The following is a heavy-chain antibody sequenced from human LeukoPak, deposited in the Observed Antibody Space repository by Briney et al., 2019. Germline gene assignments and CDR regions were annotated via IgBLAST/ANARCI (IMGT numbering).Heavy chain of an antibody. CDR3: ARGPALQLWFS. CDR1: GGSISSSSYY. V-gene: IGHV4-39*07. Sequence: SETLSLTCTVSGGSISSSSYYWGWIRQPPGKGLEWIGSIYYSGSTYYNPSLKSRVTISVDTSKNQFSLKLSSVTAADTAVYYCARGPALQLWFSWGQGTLVTVSS. J-gene: IGHJ4*02. D-gene: IGHD5-18*01. CDR2: IYYSGST.